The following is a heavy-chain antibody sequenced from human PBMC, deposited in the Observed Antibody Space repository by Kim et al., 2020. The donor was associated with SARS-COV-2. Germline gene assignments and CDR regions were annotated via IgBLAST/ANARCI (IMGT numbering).Heavy chain of an antibody. D-gene: IGHD3-22*01. CDR1: GGTFSSYA. CDR2: IIPIFGTA. Sequence: SVKVSCKASGGTFSSYAISWVRQAPGQGLEWMGGIIPIFGTANYAQKFQGRVTITADESTSTAYMELSSLRSEDTAVYYCARDSGADDSSGYYSDGMDVWGQGTTVTVSS. V-gene: IGHV1-69*13. CDR3: ARDSGADDSSGYYSDGMDV. J-gene: IGHJ6*02.